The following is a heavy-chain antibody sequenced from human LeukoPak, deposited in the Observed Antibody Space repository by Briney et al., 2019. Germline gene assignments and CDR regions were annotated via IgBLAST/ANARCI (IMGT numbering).Heavy chain of an antibody. J-gene: IGHJ3*02. Sequence: GGSLRLSCAASGFTNAWMSWVRQAPGKGLEWVAVIWYDGSNKYYADSVKGRFTISRDNSKNTLYLQMNSLRAEDTAVYYCASLWFGDDDAFDIWGQGTMVTVSS. CDR3: ASLWFGDDDAFDI. D-gene: IGHD3-10*01. V-gene: IGHV3-33*08. CDR1: GFTNAW. CDR2: IWYDGSNK.